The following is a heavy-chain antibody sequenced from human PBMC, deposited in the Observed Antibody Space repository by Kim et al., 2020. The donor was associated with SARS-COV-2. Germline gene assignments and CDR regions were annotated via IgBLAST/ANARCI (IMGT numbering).Heavy chain of an antibody. D-gene: IGHD3-10*01. V-gene: IGHV4-34*01. J-gene: IGHJ4*02. CDR3: ARASHYYYGSGRHAQYFDY. CDR2: INHSGST. Sequence: SETLSLTCAVYGGSFSGYYWSWIRQPPGKGLEWIGEINHSGSTNYNPSLKSRVTISVDTSKNQFSLKLSSVSAADTAVYYCARASHYYYGSGRHAQYFDYWGQGTLVTVSS. CDR1: GGSFSGYY.